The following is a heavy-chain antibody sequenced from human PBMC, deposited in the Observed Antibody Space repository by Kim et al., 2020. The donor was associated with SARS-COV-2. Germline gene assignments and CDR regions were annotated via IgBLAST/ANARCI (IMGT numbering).Heavy chain of an antibody. CDR1: GGSVSSSSYS. J-gene: IGHJ6*02. V-gene: IGHV4-61*01. CDR2: IYYSGGT. CDR3: ARVLTVTTDYYYYWIDV. Sequence: SETLSLTCTVSGGSVSSSSYSWGWIRQPPGKGLEWIGCIYYSGGTNFNPSLKNRVTISLDTSKNLFSLKLSSVTAADTALYYCARVLTVTTDYYYYWIDVGGGDTTVTVSS. D-gene: IGHD4-17*01.